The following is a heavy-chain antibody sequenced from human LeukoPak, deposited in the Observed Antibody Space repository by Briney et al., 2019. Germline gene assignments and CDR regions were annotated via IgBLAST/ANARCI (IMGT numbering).Heavy chain of an antibody. V-gene: IGHV3-48*02. D-gene: IGHD6-6*01. CDR3: ARGSGSSSGPGGY. Sequence: PGGSLRLSCEASGFTFTKYSMNWLRPTQGKGLEWISHISSDSSERDYADSVRGRFTISRDNDRNSVFLQMNRLRDKDTAVYYCARGSGSSSGPGGYWGQGILVLVSS. CDR1: GFTFTKYS. CDR2: ISSDSSER. J-gene: IGHJ4*02.